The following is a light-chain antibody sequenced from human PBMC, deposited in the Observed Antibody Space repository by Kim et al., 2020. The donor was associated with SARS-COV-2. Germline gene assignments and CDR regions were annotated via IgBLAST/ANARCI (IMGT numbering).Light chain of an antibody. J-gene: IGKJ1*01. V-gene: IGKV1-39*01. Sequence: ASVGDRVTITCRASQSISSYLNWYQQKPGKAPKRLIYAASSLQSGVPSRFSGSGSGTDFTLTISSLQPEDFATHYCQQSYSTPVTFGQGTKVDIK. CDR3: QQSYSTPVT. CDR1: QSISSY. CDR2: AAS.